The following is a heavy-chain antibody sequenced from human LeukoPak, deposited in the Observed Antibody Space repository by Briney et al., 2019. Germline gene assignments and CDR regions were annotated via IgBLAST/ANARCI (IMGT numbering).Heavy chain of an antibody. D-gene: IGHD3-22*01. Sequence: GGSLRLSCTASGFTFGDYAMSWFRQAPGKGLEWVGFIRSKAYGGTTEYAASVKGRFTISRDDSKSIAYLQMNSLKTEDTAVYYCTRESYYYDSSGYGGVPYYFDYWGQGTLVTVSS. CDR2: IRSKAYGGTT. J-gene: IGHJ4*02. CDR1: GFTFGDYA. CDR3: TRESYYYDSSGYGGVPYYFDY. V-gene: IGHV3-49*03.